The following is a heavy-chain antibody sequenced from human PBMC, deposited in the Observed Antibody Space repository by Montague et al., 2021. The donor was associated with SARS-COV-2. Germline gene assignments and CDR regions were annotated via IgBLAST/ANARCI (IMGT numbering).Heavy chain of an antibody. CDR2: ISDSGST. CDR1: GGSLNNYF. J-gene: IGHJ4*02. CDR3: ARVDSSGPGEY. V-gene: IGHV4-59*08. D-gene: IGHD3-22*01. Sequence: SETLSLTYTVSGGSLNNYFWSWIRQPPGKGLEWVGYISDSGSTKYNPSLQSRVTISVDTARNQFSLKLLSATAADTAFYYCARVDSSGPGEYWGQGILVSVSS.